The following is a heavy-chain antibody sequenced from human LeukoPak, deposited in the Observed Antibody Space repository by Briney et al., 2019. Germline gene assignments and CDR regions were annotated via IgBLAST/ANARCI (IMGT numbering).Heavy chain of an antibody. J-gene: IGHJ3*02. V-gene: IGHV3-74*01. CDR2: INSDGSST. Sequence: GGSLRLSCAASGFTFSSYWMHWVRQAPGKGLVWVSRINSDGSSTSYADSVKGRFTISRDNSKNTLYLQMNSLRAEDTAVYYCAKPRYSYGYDAFDIWGQGTMVTVSS. CDR1: GFTFSSYW. CDR3: AKPRYSYGYDAFDI. D-gene: IGHD5-18*01.